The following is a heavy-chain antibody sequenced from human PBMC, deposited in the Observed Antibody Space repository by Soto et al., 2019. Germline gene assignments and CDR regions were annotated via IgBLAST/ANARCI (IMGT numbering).Heavy chain of an antibody. Sequence: EVQILESGGGLVQPGGSLRLSCVASGFTFSTYAMTWVRQAPGKGLEWVSGISGSGDTSYYADSVKGRFTISRDNSKNTLFLEMNSLRAEDTAVYYCAKVDLLRLCTGGSCYSLDYWGQGSLVTVSS. CDR1: GFTFSTYA. V-gene: IGHV3-23*01. CDR2: ISGSGDTS. D-gene: IGHD2-15*01. CDR3: AKVDLLRLCTGGSCYSLDY. J-gene: IGHJ4*02.